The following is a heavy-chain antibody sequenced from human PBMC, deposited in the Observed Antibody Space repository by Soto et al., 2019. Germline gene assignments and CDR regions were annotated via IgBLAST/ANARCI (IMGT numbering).Heavy chain of an antibody. CDR3: AKDMSGEYCSSTSCYGDY. CDR1: GFTFSSYG. CDR2: ISYDGSNK. Sequence: QVQLVESGGGVVQPGRSLRLSCAASGFTFSSYGMHWVRQAPGKGLEWVAVISYDGSNKYYADSVKGRFTISRDNSKNTLYLQMNSLRAEDTAVYYCAKDMSGEYCSSTSCYGDYWGQGTLVTVSS. D-gene: IGHD2-2*01. J-gene: IGHJ4*02. V-gene: IGHV3-30*18.